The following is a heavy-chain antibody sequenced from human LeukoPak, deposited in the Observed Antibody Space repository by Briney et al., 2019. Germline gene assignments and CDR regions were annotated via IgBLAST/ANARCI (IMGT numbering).Heavy chain of an antibody. J-gene: IGHJ4*02. CDR2: IIPIFGTA. V-gene: IGHV1-69*06. Sequence: SVKVSCKASGGTFSNYAISWVRQASGQGLEWMGGIIPIFGTAKYAQKFQGRVTITADKSTSTAYMELSSLRSEDTAVYYCARAPVLGGSYRFDYWGQGTLVTVSS. CDR3: ARAPVLGGSYRFDY. CDR1: GGTFSNYA. D-gene: IGHD1-26*01.